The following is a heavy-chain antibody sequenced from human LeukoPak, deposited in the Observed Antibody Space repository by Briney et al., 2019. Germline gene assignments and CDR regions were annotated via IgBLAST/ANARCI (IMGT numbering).Heavy chain of an antibody. Sequence: GGSLRLSCAASGFTFSSYGMHWVRQAPGKGLEWVAFIRYDGTNKYSADSVKGRFTISRDNSKNTLYLQVNSLRAEDTAVYYCAKACSDSSYYYCYMDVWGQGTLVTVSS. CDR3: AKACSDSSYYYCYMDV. D-gene: IGHD2-15*01. CDR1: GFTFSSYG. CDR2: IRYDGTNK. V-gene: IGHV3-30*02. J-gene: IGHJ6*03.